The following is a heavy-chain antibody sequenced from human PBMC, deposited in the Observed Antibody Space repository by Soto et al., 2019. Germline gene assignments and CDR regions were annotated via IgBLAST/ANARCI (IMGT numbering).Heavy chain of an antibody. CDR3: ARCPDYGGNANFDC. J-gene: IGHJ4*02. CDR1: GGSVSTYR. V-gene: IGHV4-59*02. CDR2: LHYSGSP. D-gene: IGHD4-17*01. Sequence: SETLSLTCTVSGGSVSTYRWSWLRQPPGKGLEWIGSLHYSGSPNYNPSLKSRVTISIDTSKNQFSVKLGSVTTADTAVYYCARCPDYGGNANFDCWGQGILVTVSS.